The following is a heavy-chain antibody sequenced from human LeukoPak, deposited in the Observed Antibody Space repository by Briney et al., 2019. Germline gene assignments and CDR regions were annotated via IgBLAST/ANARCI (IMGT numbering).Heavy chain of an antibody. CDR3: ARVRVDWLSKTKYFDY. Sequence: GGSLRLSCAASGFTFSSYWMHWVRQAPGKGLVWVSRINSDGSSTSYADSVKGRFTISRDNAKNTLYLQMNSLRAEDTAVYYGARVRVDWLSKTKYFDYWGQGTLVTVSS. CDR1: GFTFSSYW. J-gene: IGHJ4*02. V-gene: IGHV3-74*01. D-gene: IGHD3-9*01. CDR2: INSDGSST.